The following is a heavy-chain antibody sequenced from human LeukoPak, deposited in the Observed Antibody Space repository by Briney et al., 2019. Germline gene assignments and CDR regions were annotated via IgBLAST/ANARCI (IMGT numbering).Heavy chain of an antibody. V-gene: IGHV3-7*03. D-gene: IGHD6-13*01. Sequence: GGSLRLSCAASGFTFSSYWMSWIRQAPGKGLEWVATIKQDGSEKYYVDSVKGRFTISRDNSKNSLYLQMNSLRTEDTALYYCAKEAAAGLDYWGQGTLVTVSS. J-gene: IGHJ4*02. CDR1: GFTFSSYW. CDR3: AKEAAAGLDY. CDR2: IKQDGSEK.